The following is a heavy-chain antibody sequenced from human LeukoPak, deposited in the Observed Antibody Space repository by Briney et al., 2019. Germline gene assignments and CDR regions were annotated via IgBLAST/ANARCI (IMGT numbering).Heavy chain of an antibody. D-gene: IGHD2-2*01. Sequence: SETLSLTCAVSGYSISSGYYWGWIRQPPGQGLEGIGSIYHSGSTYYNQSLKSRVTRSVETSKNQLYMKMNSVTAADTAVYYCARGQYQLLSSQNYFDYWGQGTLVTVSS. CDR3: ARGQYQLLSSQNYFDY. V-gene: IGHV4-38-2*01. CDR2: IYHSGST. CDR1: GYSISSGYY. J-gene: IGHJ4*02.